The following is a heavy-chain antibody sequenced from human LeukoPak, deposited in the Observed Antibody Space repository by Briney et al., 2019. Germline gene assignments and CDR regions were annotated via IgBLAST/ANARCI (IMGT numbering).Heavy chain of an antibody. CDR3: ARDESSQVATAGTN. CDR1: GFTFSSYS. CDR2: ISSSSDYI. D-gene: IGHD6-13*01. V-gene: IGHV3-21*01. J-gene: IGHJ4*02. Sequence: PGGSLRLSCAASGFTFSSYSMNWVRQAPGKGLEWDSSISSSSDYIYYADSVKGRFTISRDNAKNSLYLQMNSLRAEDTGVYYCARDESSQVATAGTNWGQGTLVTVSS.